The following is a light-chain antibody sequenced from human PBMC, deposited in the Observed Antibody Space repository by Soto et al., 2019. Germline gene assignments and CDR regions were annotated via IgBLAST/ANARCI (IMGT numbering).Light chain of an antibody. CDR2: GAS. V-gene: IGKV3-20*01. Sequence: EIVLTQSPGTLSLSPGEETTLSCTTSQSVSSTYFAWYQQKPGQAPRLLIYGASNRATGIPDRFSGSGSGTDFTLTISRLEPEDFEMYYCQQYDRSPPGYTFGQGTKLEIK. CDR3: QQYDRSPPGYT. J-gene: IGKJ2*01. CDR1: QSVSSTY.